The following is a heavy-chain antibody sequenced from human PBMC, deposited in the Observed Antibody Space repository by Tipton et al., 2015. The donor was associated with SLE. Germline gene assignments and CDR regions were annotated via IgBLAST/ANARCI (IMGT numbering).Heavy chain of an antibody. CDR3: ARGREIADRPHPLDY. Sequence: QLVQSGPEVKKSGSSVKVSCKASGGTFSNYAISWVRQAPGQGLEWMGGIIPPFSPADYAQDFQGRLTITADESTRTAYMELSGLTSDDTAVYYCARGREIADRPHPLDYWGQGTLVTVSS. CDR1: GGTFSNYA. D-gene: IGHD6-6*01. V-gene: IGHV1-69*01. CDR2: IIPPFSPA. J-gene: IGHJ4*02.